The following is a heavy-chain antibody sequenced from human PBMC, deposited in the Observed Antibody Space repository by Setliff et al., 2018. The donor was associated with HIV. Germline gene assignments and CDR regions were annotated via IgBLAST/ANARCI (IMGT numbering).Heavy chain of an antibody. V-gene: IGHV1-3*01. CDR1: GNTFTRQSHD. J-gene: IGHJ4*02. CDR2: INLVTGKT. D-gene: IGHD3-16*01. Sequence: ASVKVSCKSSGNTFTRQSHDLHWVRQVPGEGLEWMGWINLVTGKTAYLRKFQGRVTVTRDTSASTAYMEMTSLSSEDTAVPYCANGGSGGQFDYWGQGTLVTVSS. CDR3: ANGGSGGQFDY.